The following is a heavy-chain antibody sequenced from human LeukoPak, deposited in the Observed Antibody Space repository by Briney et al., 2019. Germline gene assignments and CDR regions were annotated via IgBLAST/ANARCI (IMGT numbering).Heavy chain of an antibody. Sequence: TSETLSLTCTVSGGSISSYYWSWVRQPAGKGLEWIGRIYASGNTNYNPSLKGRVTMTIETSKNQFSLNLSSVTAADTAVYYCARGRGSSWYYFDSWGQGTLVTISS. J-gene: IGHJ4*02. CDR1: GGSISSYY. CDR3: ARGRGSSWYYFDS. D-gene: IGHD6-13*01. V-gene: IGHV4-4*07. CDR2: IYASGNT.